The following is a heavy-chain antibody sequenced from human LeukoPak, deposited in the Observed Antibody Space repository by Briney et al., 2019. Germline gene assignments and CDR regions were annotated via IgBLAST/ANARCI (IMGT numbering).Heavy chain of an antibody. Sequence: GGSLRLSCAASRFTLSTYAMNWVRQAPGKGLEWVSAIGDSGSSTSYADSVKGRFTISRDISKNTLYLQMTSLRAEDTAVYYCAKDIGYRLYFYYMDVWGKGTTVTVSS. CDR2: IGDSGSST. CDR3: AKDIGYRLYFYYMDV. D-gene: IGHD5-24*01. CDR1: RFTLSTYA. V-gene: IGHV3-23*01. J-gene: IGHJ6*03.